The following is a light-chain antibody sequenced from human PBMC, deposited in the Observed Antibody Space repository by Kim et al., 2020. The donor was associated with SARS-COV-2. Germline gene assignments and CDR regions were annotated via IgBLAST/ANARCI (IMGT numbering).Light chain of an antibody. CDR1: QTISTC. J-gene: IGKJ2*01. CDR2: LAS. Sequence: SASVGDRVTITCRASQTISTCLAWYQQKPGKAPNLLIYLASTLESGVPSRFIGSGSGTEFTLTIDSLQPDDFATYYCQHYSRFPYTFGQGTKLEI. V-gene: IGKV1-5*03. CDR3: QHYSRFPYT.